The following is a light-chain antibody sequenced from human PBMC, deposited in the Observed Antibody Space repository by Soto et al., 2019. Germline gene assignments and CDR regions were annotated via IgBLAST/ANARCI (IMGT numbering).Light chain of an antibody. J-gene: IGKJ3*01. CDR1: QSVRGNY. CDR3: HQFGMSPFT. CDR2: GSS. V-gene: IGKV3-20*01. Sequence: EVVLTQSPGTLSLSPGESATLSCRASQSVRGNYFAWYQQRPGQAPRLLVYGSSVRAAGIPDRFRGSGSRTDFNLTINRVEPEDFAVYYCHQFGMSPFTFGPGTTRDIK.